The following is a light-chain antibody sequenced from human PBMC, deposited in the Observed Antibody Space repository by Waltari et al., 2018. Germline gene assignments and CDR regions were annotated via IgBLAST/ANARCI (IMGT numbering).Light chain of an antibody. V-gene: IGLV3-25*03. Sequence: SYDLTQPPSVSVSPGQTARITWSGDALPTQYGSGDQQKSGQAPVLMIFKDKERPSGIPERFSGSSSGTTVTLTISGVQAEDEADYYCQSVDSSATYVIFGGGTKLTVL. J-gene: IGLJ2*01. CDR2: KDK. CDR3: QSVDSSATYVI. CDR1: ALPTQY.